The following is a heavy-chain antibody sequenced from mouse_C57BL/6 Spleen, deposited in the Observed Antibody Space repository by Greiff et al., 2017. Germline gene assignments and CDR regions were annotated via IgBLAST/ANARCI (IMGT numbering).Heavy chain of an antibody. CDR3: ARLDGSSYEYYAMDY. J-gene: IGHJ4*01. Sequence: VQLVESGAELARPGASVKLSCKASGYTFTSYGISWVKQRTGQGLEWIGEIYPRSGNTYYNEKFKGKATLTADTSSSTAYMDLRSLTSEDSAVYFCARLDGSSYEYYAMDYWGQGTSVTVSS. CDR2: IYPRSGNT. D-gene: IGHD1-1*01. CDR1: GYTFTSYG. V-gene: IGHV1-81*01.